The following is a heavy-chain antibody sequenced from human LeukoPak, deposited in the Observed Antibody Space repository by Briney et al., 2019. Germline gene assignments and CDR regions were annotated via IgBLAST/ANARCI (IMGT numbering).Heavy chain of an antibody. J-gene: IGHJ4*02. Sequence: GGSLRLSCAASGFTFDDYAMHWVRQAPGKGLEWVSVISWNGGRIGYADSVKGRLTISRDNAKNSLYLQMNSLRAEDTALYYCARDHYYDSSGYHYFDYWGQGTLVTVSS. D-gene: IGHD3-22*01. V-gene: IGHV3-9*01. CDR1: GFTFDDYA. CDR2: ISWNGGRI. CDR3: ARDHYYDSSGYHYFDY.